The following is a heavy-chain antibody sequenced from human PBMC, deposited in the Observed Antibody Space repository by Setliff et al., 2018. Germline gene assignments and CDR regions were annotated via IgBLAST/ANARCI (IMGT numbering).Heavy chain of an antibody. V-gene: IGHV1-18*01. J-gene: IGHJ4*02. D-gene: IGHD2-8*01. CDR2: INAYNGNT. Sequence: ASVKVSCKASGYEFNNYGIAWVRQAPGQGLEWMGWINAYNGNTFYAPKPQGRVTMTTDASTATAYLELRSLRSDDTAIYFCSRLVRYCTTTTCQTLSGGEHWGQGTLVTVSS. CDR3: SRLVRYCTTTTCQTLSGGEH. CDR1: GYEFNNYG.